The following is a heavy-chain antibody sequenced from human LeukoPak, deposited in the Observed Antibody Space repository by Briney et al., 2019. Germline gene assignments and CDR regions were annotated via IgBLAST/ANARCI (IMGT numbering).Heavy chain of an antibody. CDR2: ISGSGGST. CDR1: GLTFSSYA. CDR3: ARERGYDSSGYYRYYFDY. J-gene: IGHJ4*02. Sequence: PGGSLRLSCAASGLTFSSYAIHWVRQAPGQGLEWVSAISGSGGSTYYADSVKGRFTISRDNSKNTLYLQMNSLRAEDTAVYYCARERGYDSSGYYRYYFDYWGQGTLVTVSS. D-gene: IGHD3-22*01. V-gene: IGHV3-23*01.